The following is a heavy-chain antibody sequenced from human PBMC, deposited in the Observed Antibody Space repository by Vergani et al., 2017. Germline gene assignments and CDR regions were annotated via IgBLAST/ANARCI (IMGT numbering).Heavy chain of an antibody. CDR3: AEGGVYYDILTGYSRPAYYFDY. D-gene: IGHD3-9*01. CDR2: IIPIFGTA. J-gene: IGHJ4*02. CDR1: GGTFSSYA. V-gene: IGHV1-69*01. Sequence: QVQLVQSGAEVKKPGSSVKVSCKASGGTFSSYAISWVRQAPGQGLEWMGGIIPIFGTANYAQKFQGRVTITADESTSTAYMELSSLRSEETAVYYCAEGGVYYDILTGYSRPAYYFDYWGQGTLVTVSS.